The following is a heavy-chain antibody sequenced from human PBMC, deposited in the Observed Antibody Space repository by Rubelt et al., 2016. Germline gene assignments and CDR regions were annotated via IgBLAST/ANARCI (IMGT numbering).Heavy chain of an antibody. CDR2: INYDGYSI. D-gene: IGHD1-1*01. CDR3: ARRLATTGVFDM. CDR1: GFTFSSYW. V-gene: IGHV3-74*02. J-gene: IGHJ3*02. Sequence: EVQLVESGGGLEQPGGSLRLSCAASGFTFSSYWMHWVRQAPGKGLVWVSRINYDGYSIKYADSVEGRFTISRDNAKKTLYLQMNGLRVEDTALYYCARRLATTGVFDMWGQGTMVTVSS.